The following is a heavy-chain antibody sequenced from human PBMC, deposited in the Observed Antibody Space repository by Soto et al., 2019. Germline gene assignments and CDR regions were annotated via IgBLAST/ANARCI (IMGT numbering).Heavy chain of an antibody. CDR3: AKGSHGPSHTGWFDP. V-gene: IGHV3-9*01. Sequence: GGSLRLSCAASGFTFDDYAMYWVRQAPGKALEWVSSINWNSGTINYADSVKGRFTISRDNAKNSLYLQMNSLRTEGTALYYCAKGSHGPSHTGWFDPWGQGTQVTVSS. CDR1: GFTFDDYA. CDR2: INWNSGTI. J-gene: IGHJ5*02. D-gene: IGHD2-8*02.